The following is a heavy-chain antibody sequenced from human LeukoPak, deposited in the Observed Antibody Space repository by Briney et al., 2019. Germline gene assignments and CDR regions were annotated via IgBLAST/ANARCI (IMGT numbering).Heavy chain of an antibody. D-gene: IGHD2-2*03. V-gene: IGHV3-23*01. CDR2: IGGSGIRT. CDR1: GFTFTTYG. CDR3: AKDAHWILFDD. J-gene: IGHJ4*02. Sequence: GGSLRLSCSASGFTFTTYGMNWVRQAPGKGLEWVSGIGGSGIRTYYADSGKGRFTISRDNAENTLYLQMNSLRDEDTAVYYCAKDAHWILFDDWGQGTLVTVSS.